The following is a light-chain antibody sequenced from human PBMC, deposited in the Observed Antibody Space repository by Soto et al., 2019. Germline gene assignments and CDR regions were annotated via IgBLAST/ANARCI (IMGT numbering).Light chain of an antibody. CDR1: QSVSSN. J-gene: IGKJ2*01. V-gene: IGKV3-15*01. Sequence: EIVMTRSPATLSVSPGERATLSCRASQSVSSNLAWYQQKPEQAPRLLIYGASTRATGIPARFSGSGSGTEFTLTISSLQSEDFAVYYCQQYNNLPPYTFGQGTKLEIK. CDR3: QQYNNLPPYT. CDR2: GAS.